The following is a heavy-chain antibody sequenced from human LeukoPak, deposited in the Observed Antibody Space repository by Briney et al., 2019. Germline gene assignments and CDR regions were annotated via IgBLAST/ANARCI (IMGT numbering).Heavy chain of an antibody. CDR2: INHSGST. V-gene: IGHV4-34*01. CDR3: ARGDYDILTGSGWFDP. J-gene: IGHJ5*02. Sequence: SETPSLTCAVYGGSFSGYYWSWIRQPPGKGLEWIGEINHSGSTNYNPSLKSRVTISVDASKNQFSLKLSSVTAADTAVYYCARGDYDILTGSGWFDPWGQGTLVTVSS. D-gene: IGHD3-9*01. CDR1: GGSFSGYY.